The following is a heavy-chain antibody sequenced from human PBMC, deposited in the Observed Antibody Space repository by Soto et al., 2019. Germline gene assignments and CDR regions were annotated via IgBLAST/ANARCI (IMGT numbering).Heavy chain of an antibody. V-gene: IGHV1-24*01. CDR3: ATMEPYGEPPLFDY. CDR2: FDPEDGET. J-gene: IGHJ4*02. D-gene: IGHD4-17*01. Sequence: GASVKVSCKVSGYTLTELSMHRVRQAPGKGLEWMGGFDPEDGETIYAQKFQGRVTMTEDTSTDTAYMELSSLRSEDTAVYYCATMEPYGEPPLFDYWGQGTLVTVSS. CDR1: GYTLTELS.